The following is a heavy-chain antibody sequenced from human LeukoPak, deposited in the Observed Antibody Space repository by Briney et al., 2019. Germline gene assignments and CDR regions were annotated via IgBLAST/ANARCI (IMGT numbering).Heavy chain of an antibody. V-gene: IGHV5-51*01. CDR1: GYIFTNYW. CDR3: ARHFTGSPAVAGTFDY. CDR2: IYPGDSDT. J-gene: IGHJ4*02. Sequence: GESLKISCKGSGYIFTNYWIAWVRQMPGKGLEWMGIIYPGDSDTRYSPSFQGQVTISADKSLSTAYLQWGSLKASGTAVYYCARHFTGSPAVAGTFDYWGQGTLVTVSS. D-gene: IGHD6-19*01.